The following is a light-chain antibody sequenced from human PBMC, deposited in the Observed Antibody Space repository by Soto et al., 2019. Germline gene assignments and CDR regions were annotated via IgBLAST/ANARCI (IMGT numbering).Light chain of an antibody. CDR1: QSVSSN. CDR2: GAS. CDR3: QQYNNWPPWT. V-gene: IGKV3D-15*01. J-gene: IGKJ1*01. Sequence: EIVITQSPSTLSLSPVERSTLSCRASQSVSSNLAWYQQKPGQAPRLLIYGASTRATGIPARFSGSGSGTEFTLTISSLQSEDFAVYYCQQYNNWPPWTFGQGTKVDIK.